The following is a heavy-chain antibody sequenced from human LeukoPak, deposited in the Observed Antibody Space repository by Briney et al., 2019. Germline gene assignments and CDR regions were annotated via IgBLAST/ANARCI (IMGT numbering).Heavy chain of an antibody. V-gene: IGHV3-30*02. D-gene: IGHD6-13*01. CDR2: IRYDGSNK. J-gene: IGHJ4*02. Sequence: GGSLRLSCAASGFSFSTYGMEWVRQAPGKGLEWVAFIRYDGSNKYYADSVKGRFTISRDNSKNTLYLQMNSLRAVDTAVYYCAKEGGSSWPHINQKGGYWGQGTLVTVSS. CDR1: GFSFSTYG. CDR3: AKEGGSSWPHINQKGGY.